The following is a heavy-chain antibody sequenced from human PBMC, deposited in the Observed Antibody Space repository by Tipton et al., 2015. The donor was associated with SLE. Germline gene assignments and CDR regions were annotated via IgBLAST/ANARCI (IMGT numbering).Heavy chain of an antibody. D-gene: IGHD1-26*01. CDR3: ARAITQWELLGNIDY. Sequence: QVQLVQSGAEVKKPGASVKVSCKASGYTFTNYGISWVRQAPGQGLEWMGWIIAYNGNTNYAQKVQGRVTMTTDTSTSTAYMELRSLRSDDTAVYYCARAITQWELLGNIDYWGQGTQVTVSS. J-gene: IGHJ4*02. CDR2: IIAYNGNT. CDR1: GYTFTNYG. V-gene: IGHV1-18*01.